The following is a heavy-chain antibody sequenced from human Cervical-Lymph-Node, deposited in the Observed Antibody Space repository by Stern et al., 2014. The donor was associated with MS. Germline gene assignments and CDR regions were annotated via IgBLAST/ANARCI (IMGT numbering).Heavy chain of an antibody. V-gene: IGHV1-69*06. CDR2: IIRPVGTA. J-gene: IGHJ5*02. D-gene: IGHD3-10*01. Sequence: QRQLGQSGAEVKKPGSSVRVSRKASGDISWLRQAPGQGLEYMGGIIRPVGTAHYTQRFQGKLTITADKSTNTTYMELSSLRSDDTAIYYCATGAGDNWFDPWGQGTLVSVSS. CDR3: ATGAGDNWFDP. CDR1: GD.